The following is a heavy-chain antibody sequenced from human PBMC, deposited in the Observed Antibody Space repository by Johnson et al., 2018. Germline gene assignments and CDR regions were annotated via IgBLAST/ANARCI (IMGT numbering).Heavy chain of an antibody. D-gene: IGHD7-27*01. CDR3: ARVLGTRSLYYYYGMDV. V-gene: IGHV3-33*01. CDR2: IWYDGSNK. Sequence: QVQLVESGGGVVQXGRSLRLSCAASGFTFSSYGMHWVRQAPGKGLEWVAVIWYDGSNKYYADSVKGRFTIPRDNSKNTLYLQMNSLRAEDTAVYCCARVLGTRSLYYYYGMDVWGQGTTVTVSS. CDR1: GFTFSSYG. J-gene: IGHJ6*02.